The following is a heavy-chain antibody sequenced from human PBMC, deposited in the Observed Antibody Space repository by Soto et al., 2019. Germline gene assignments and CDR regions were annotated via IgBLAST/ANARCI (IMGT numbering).Heavy chain of an antibody. CDR1: GYTFTNYG. Sequence: QVQLLQSGAEVKKPGASLKVSCKAYGYTFTNYGITWVRQAPGQGLEWMGWISAYNGDTHYTQRLQGRVTMTTDTSTSTAYMQLSGLRSAYTAVYYCARVRQLVGYCYYYTDVWGKVTPVTFSS. V-gene: IGHV1-18*01. J-gene: IGHJ6*03. CDR2: ISAYNGDT. D-gene: IGHD6-6*01. CDR3: ARVRQLVGYCYYYTDV.